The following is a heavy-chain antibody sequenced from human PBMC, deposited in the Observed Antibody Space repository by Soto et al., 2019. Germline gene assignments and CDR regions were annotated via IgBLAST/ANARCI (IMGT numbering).Heavy chain of an antibody. J-gene: IGHJ4*02. V-gene: IGHV3-23*01. CDR1: EFTFSNNA. CDR3: AKTAEAVAGTVHGY. Sequence: GGSLRLSCAASEFTFSNNAMGWVRQAPGKGLEWVSAIGGGGCSTYYAASVRGRFTISRDNSKNTLYLQMNSLRAEDTALYYCAKTAEAVAGTVHGYWGQGTLVTVSS. D-gene: IGHD6-19*01. CDR2: IGGGGCST.